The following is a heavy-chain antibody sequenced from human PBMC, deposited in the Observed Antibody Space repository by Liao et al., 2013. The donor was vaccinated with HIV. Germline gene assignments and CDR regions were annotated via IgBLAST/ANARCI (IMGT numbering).Heavy chain of an antibody. CDR3: ARDYDFWSGYSPFDY. J-gene: IGHJ4*02. Sequence: QLQLQESGPGLVKPSETLSLGCTVSGGSISGKTYHWGWIRQPPGKGLEWIGSIYTSGSTNYNPSLKSRVTMSVDTSKNQFSLKLSSVTAADTAVYYCARDYDFWSGYSPFDYWGQGTLVTVSS. CDR2: IYTSGST. CDR1: GGSISGKTYH. V-gene: IGHV4-39*07. D-gene: IGHD3-3*01.